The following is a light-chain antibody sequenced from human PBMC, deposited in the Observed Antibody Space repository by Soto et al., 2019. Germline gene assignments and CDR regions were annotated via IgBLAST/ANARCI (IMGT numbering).Light chain of an antibody. Sequence: IVLTQSPGTLSLSPGESATLSCRASQSVSSSYLAWYQQKPGQAPRLLIYGASSRATGIPDRFSGSGSGTDFTLTISRLEPEDFAVYYCQQYGSSQPYTFGQGTKLEIK. V-gene: IGKV3-20*01. CDR1: QSVSSSY. J-gene: IGKJ2*01. CDR2: GAS. CDR3: QQYGSSQPYT.